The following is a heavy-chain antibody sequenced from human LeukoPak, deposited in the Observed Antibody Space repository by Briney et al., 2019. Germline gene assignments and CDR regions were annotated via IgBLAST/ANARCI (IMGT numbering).Heavy chain of an antibody. CDR2: ISAYNGNT. D-gene: IGHD2-15*01. CDR1: GYTFTSYG. CDR3: ARDQNCSGGSCYRTNWFDP. J-gene: IGHJ5*02. Sequence: ASVKVSCKASGYTFTSYGISWVRQAPGQGLGWMGWISAYNGNTNYAQKLQGRVTMTTDTSTSTAYMELRSLRSDDTAVYYCARDQNCSGGSCYRTNWFDPWGQGTLVTVSS. V-gene: IGHV1-18*01.